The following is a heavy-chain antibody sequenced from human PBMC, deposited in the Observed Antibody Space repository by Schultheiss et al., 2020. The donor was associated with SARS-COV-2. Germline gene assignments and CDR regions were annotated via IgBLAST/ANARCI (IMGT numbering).Heavy chain of an antibody. CDR1: GFTFSSYA. CDR2: INSDGSST. V-gene: IGHV3-74*01. CDR3: ASGFYDFWSGYYKDDY. Sequence: GESLKISCAASGFTFSSYAMSWVRQAPGKGLVWVSRINSDGSSTSYADSVKGRFTISRDNFKNTLYLQMNSLGAEDTAVYYCASGFYDFWSGYYKDDYWGRGTLVTVSS. J-gene: IGHJ4*02. D-gene: IGHD3-3*01.